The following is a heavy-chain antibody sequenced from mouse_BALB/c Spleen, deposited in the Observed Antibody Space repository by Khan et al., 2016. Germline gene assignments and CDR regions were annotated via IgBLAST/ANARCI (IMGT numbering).Heavy chain of an antibody. V-gene: IGHV1-37*01. Sequence: VQLQQSGPELVKPGASVKISCKASGYSFTGYFMNWVKQSHGKSLEWIGRINPYNGDTFYNQKFKGKATLTVDKSSSTAHRELLSLTSEDSAVYYCGPYYYGSSSWFAYWGQGTLVTVSA. D-gene: IGHD1-1*01. CDR1: GYSFTGYF. CDR3: GPYYYGSSSWFAY. J-gene: IGHJ3*01. CDR2: INPYNGDT.